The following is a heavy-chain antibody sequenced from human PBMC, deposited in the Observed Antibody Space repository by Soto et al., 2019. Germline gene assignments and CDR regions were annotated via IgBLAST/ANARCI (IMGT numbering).Heavy chain of an antibody. CDR1: GFTFDDYG. Sequence: GGSLRVSCAASGFTFDDYGMSWGRQAPWKGLEWVSGSNWNGGSTGYAVAVKGRFTISSDNAKNSLYLQMNSPRAEDTALFYCVRAYSCYPVYYYDYGMDVWGQGTTVTVS. D-gene: IGHD1-26*01. V-gene: IGHV3-20*04. CDR2: SNWNGGST. CDR3: VRAYSCYPVYYYDYGMDV. J-gene: IGHJ6*02.